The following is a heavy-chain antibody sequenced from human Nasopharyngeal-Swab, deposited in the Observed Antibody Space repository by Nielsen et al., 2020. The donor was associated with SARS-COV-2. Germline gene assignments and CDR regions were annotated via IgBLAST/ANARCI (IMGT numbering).Heavy chain of an antibody. CDR3: AALLNYGDYGPDY. CDR2: ICWNSGSI. CDR1: GFTFFDYC. Sequence: GGALRRSCAGSGFTFFDYCMHWVRQAPGEGLEGGSGICWNSGSIGYADSVKGRCTISRDNAKNSLYLQMNSLRAEDTALYYCAALLNYGDYGPDYWGQGTLVTVSS. D-gene: IGHD4-17*01. J-gene: IGHJ4*02. V-gene: IGHV3-9*01.